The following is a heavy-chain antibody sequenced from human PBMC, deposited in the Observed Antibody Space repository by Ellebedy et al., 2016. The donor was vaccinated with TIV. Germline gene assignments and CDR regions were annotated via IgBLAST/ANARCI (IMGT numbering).Heavy chain of an antibody. Sequence: GGSLRLSXAASGFTFSSYAMHWVRQAPGKGLEWVAVISYDGSNKYYADSVKGRFTISRDNSKNTLYLQMNSLRAEDTAVYYCARDTRVGAPDYWGQGTLVTVSS. D-gene: IGHD1-26*01. J-gene: IGHJ4*02. CDR2: ISYDGSNK. CDR3: ARDTRVGAPDY. CDR1: GFTFSSYA. V-gene: IGHV3-30-3*01.